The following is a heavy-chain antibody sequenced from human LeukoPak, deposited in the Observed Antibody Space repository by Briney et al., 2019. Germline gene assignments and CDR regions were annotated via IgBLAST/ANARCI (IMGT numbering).Heavy chain of an antibody. D-gene: IGHD2-15*01. CDR2: IDYSGST. J-gene: IGHJ5*02. CDR3: ARHRILYCSGGRCYEGNWFDP. V-gene: IGHV4-39*01. Sequence: SETLSLTCTVSGGSISSSSYYWVWIPQPPGKGLEWIGSIDYSGSTCYNPSLKSRITISVDTSKNQFYLKLSSVTAADTAVYYCARHRILYCSGGRCYEGNWFDPWGQRTLVTVSS. CDR1: GGSISSSSYY.